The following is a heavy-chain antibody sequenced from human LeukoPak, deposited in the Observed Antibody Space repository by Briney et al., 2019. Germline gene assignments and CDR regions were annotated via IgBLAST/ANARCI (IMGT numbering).Heavy chain of an antibody. J-gene: IGHJ4*02. D-gene: IGHD1-26*01. CDR3: ARGRAKWEPIDY. V-gene: IGHV1-8*01. CDR1: GYTFTSYD. Sequence: ASVKVSCKASGYTFTSYDINWVRQATGQGLEWMGWMNPNSGNTGYAQKFQGRVTMTRNTSISTAYMELSSLRSEDTAVYYCARGRAKWEPIDYWGQGTLVTVSS. CDR2: MNPNSGNT.